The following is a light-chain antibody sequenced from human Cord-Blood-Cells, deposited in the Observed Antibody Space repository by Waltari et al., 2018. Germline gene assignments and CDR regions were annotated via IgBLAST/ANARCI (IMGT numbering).Light chain of an antibody. CDR3: QQSYSTPYT. J-gene: IGKJ2*01. CDR1: QSISSY. CDR2: AAS. Sequence: VGDRVTITCRASQSISSYLNCYQQKPGKAPKLLIYAASSLQSGVPSRFSGSGSGTDSTLTISSLQPEDFATYYCQQSYSTPYTFGQGTKLEIK. V-gene: IGKV1-39*01.